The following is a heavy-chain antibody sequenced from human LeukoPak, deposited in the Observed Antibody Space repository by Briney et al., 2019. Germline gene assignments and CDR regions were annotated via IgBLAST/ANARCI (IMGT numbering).Heavy chain of an antibody. J-gene: IGHJ4*02. V-gene: IGHV4-39*01. D-gene: IGHD3-22*01. CDR2: IHYSGST. CDR3: ARRSTSGYYYFDY. Sequence: SETLSLTCTVSGGSISSGTYSWAWIRQPPGKGLDWIGTIHYSGSTYYNPSLESRVTISVDSSRNQFSLKLSSVTAADTAVYYCARRSTSGYYYFDYWGQGTRVTVSS. CDR1: GGSISSGTYS.